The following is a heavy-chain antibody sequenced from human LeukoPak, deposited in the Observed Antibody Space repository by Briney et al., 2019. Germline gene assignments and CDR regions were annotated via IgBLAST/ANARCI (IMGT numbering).Heavy chain of an antibody. CDR2: IKSDGITI. Sequence: GGSLRLSCAASGFTFSNYMMHWVRQAPGKGLVWVSRIKSDGITITYADSVKGRFTISRDNAKSTLYLQMNSLRAEDTAVYYCLRDLNWSLDQWGQGTLVTVSS. D-gene: IGHD1-20*01. V-gene: IGHV3-74*01. CDR1: GFTFSNYM. J-gene: IGHJ4*02. CDR3: LRDLNWSLDQ.